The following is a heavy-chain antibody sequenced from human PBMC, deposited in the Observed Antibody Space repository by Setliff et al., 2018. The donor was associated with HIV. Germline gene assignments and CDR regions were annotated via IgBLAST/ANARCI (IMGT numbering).Heavy chain of an antibody. V-gene: IGHV4-4*09. CDR1: GGSISSYY. Sequence: SETLSLTCTVSGGSISSYYWSWIRQPPGKGLEWIGYIFTSGSTNYNPSLKSRVTISMDTSKNQFSLKLSSVTAADTALYYCARHSPSDYWGQGTLVTVSS. CDR2: IFTSGST. J-gene: IGHJ4*02. CDR3: ARHSPSDY.